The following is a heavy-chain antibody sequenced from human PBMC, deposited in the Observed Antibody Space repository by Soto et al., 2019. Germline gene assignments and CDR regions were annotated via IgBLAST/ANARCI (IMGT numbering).Heavy chain of an antibody. CDR3: TRDPSSGRRDWYFDL. CDR1: GFTFSSYE. J-gene: IGHJ2*01. D-gene: IGHD3-22*01. V-gene: IGHV3-48*03. CDR2: ISTSGSTI. Sequence: PGGSLRLSCAASGFTFSSYEMTWVRQAPGKGLDWVSYISTSGSTIYYADSVKGRFTISRDNAKNSLYLQMNSLRAEDTAVYYCTRDPSSGRRDWYFDLWGRGTLVTVSS.